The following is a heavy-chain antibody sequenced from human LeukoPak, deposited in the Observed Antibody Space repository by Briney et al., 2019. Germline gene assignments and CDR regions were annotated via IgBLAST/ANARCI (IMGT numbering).Heavy chain of an antibody. Sequence: PSETLSLTCTVSGGSICSYYWSWIRQPPGKGLEWIGYIYYSGSTNYNPSLKSRVTMSVDTSKNQFSLKLSSVTAADTAVYYCAREADGSGSLIWFDPWGQGTLVTVSS. CDR1: GGSICSYY. CDR2: IYYSGST. J-gene: IGHJ5*02. V-gene: IGHV4-59*01. D-gene: IGHD3-10*01. CDR3: AREADGSGSLIWFDP.